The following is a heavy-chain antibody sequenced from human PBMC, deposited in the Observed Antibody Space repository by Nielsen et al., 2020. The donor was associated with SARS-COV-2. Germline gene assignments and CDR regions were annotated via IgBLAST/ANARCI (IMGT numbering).Heavy chain of an antibody. V-gene: IGHV2-70*11. J-gene: IGHJ4*02. CDR2: IDWDDDK. D-gene: IGHD2-8*01. CDR1: GYSISSGYYW. Sequence: TLSLTCTVSGYSISSGYYWGWIRQPPGKALEWLARIDWDDDKYYSTSLKTRLTISKDTSKNQVVLTMTNMDPVDTATYYCARMVTNGVCYDYWGQGTLVTVSS. CDR3: ARMVTNGVCYDY.